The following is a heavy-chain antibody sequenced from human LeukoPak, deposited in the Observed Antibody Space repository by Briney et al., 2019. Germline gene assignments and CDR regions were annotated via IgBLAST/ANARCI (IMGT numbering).Heavy chain of an antibody. V-gene: IGHV3-53*01. CDR2: IYSGGST. Sequence: WGSLRLSCAASGFTFSTNHMTWVRQAPGKGLEWVSVIYSGGSTYYADSVKGRFIISRDNSKNTLSLQMNSLRAEDTAVYYCVRDLTWGQGTLDTVSS. CDR3: VRDLT. J-gene: IGHJ5*02. CDR1: GFTFSTNH.